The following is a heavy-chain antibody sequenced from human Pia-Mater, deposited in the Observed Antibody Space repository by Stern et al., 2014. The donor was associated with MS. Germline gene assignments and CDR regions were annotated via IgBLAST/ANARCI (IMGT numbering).Heavy chain of an antibody. J-gene: IGHJ4*02. CDR1: GLTLSLYG. CDR3: ARGYGYFDY. V-gene: IGHV3-48*01. CDR2: ISSSSSTI. Sequence: EVQLVESGGRLVQPGGSLRLSCAASGLTLSLYGMNWVRQAPGQGLEWVSYISSSSSTIYYADSVEGRFTNSRDNAKNSLYLQMNSLRAEDTAVYYCARGYGYFDYWGQGTLVTVSS. D-gene: IGHD4-17*01.